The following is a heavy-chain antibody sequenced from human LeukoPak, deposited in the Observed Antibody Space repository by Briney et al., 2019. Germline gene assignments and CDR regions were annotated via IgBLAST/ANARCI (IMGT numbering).Heavy chain of an antibody. CDR2: IIPILGIA. J-gene: IGHJ3*02. D-gene: IGHD2-15*01. CDR1: GGTFSSYA. Sequence: SVKVSCKASGGTFSSYAISWVRQAPGQGLEWMGRIIPILGIANYAQKFQGRVTITADKSTSTAYMELSSLRSEDTAVYYCASRGGYCSGGSCLNAFDIWGQGTMVTVSS. CDR3: ASRGGYCSGGSCLNAFDI. V-gene: IGHV1-69*04.